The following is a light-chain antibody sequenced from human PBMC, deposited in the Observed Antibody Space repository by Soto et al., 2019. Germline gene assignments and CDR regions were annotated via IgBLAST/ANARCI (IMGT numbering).Light chain of an antibody. CDR3: RQYNNWPRT. J-gene: IGKJ1*01. CDR1: QSVSSN. Sequence: EIVMTQSPGTLSVSPGERATLSCRASQSVSSNLAWYQQKPGQAPRLLIYGASTRATGIPARFSGSRSGTEVTLTISSLQSEDFAVYYCRQYNNWPRTFGQGTKVEIK. V-gene: IGKV3-15*01. CDR2: GAS.